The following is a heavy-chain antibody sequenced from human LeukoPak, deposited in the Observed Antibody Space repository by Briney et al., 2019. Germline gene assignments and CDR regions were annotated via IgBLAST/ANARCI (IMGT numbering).Heavy chain of an antibody. Sequence: PSETLSLTCTVSGGSISSYYWSWIRQPPGKGLEWIGSIYYSGSTYYNPSLKSRVSISVDTSKNQFSLKLSSVTAADTAVYYCARQHTIFGVVTLYFDYWGQGTLVTVSS. V-gene: IGHV4-59*05. CDR3: ARQHTIFGVVTLYFDY. D-gene: IGHD3-3*01. J-gene: IGHJ4*02. CDR1: GGSISSYY. CDR2: IYYSGST.